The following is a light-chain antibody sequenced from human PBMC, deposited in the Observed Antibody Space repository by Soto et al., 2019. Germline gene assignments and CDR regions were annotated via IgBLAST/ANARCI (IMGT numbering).Light chain of an antibody. Sequence: DIQMTQSPSSLSASVEDRVIITCRASQSISNHLNWYQQKPGKAPKLLIFAASSLQSGVPSRFSGSRSGPDFTLTISILQPEDFATYYCQLSYSSPPTFGQGTKVDIK. J-gene: IGKJ1*01. CDR3: QLSYSSPPT. CDR1: QSISNH. CDR2: AAS. V-gene: IGKV1-39*01.